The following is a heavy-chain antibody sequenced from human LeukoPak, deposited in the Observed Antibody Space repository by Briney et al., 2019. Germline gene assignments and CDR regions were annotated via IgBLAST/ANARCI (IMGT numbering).Heavy chain of an antibody. CDR3: ARRWLHRKGFDY. D-gene: IGHD5-24*01. V-gene: IGHV4-34*01. Sequence: ASETLSLTCAVYGESFSGYYWSWIRQPPGKGLEWIGEINHSGSTNYNPSLKSRVTISVDTSKNQFSLKLSSVTAADTAVYYCARRWLHRKGFDYWGQGTLVTVSS. CDR2: INHSGST. CDR1: GESFSGYY. J-gene: IGHJ4*02.